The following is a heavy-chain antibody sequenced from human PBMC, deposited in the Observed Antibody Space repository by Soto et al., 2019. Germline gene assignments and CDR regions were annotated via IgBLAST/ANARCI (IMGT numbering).Heavy chain of an antibody. Sequence: LSLTCTVSGGSISSGGYYWSWIRQHPGKGLEWIGYIYYSGSTYYNPSLKSRVTISVDTSKNQFSLKLSSVTAADTAVYYCARHRHSSSSVYYYGMDVWGQGTTVTVSS. CDR3: ARHRHSSSSVYYYGMDV. J-gene: IGHJ6*02. D-gene: IGHD6-6*01. V-gene: IGHV4-31*03. CDR2: IYYSGST. CDR1: GGSISSGGYY.